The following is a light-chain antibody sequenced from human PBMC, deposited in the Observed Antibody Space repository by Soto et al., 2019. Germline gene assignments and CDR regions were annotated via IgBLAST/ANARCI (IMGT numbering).Light chain of an antibody. J-gene: IGKJ1*01. V-gene: IGKV3-15*01. CDR1: QNIYSN. CDR3: LQYHNLWA. CDR2: RAS. Sequence: IVMTQSPATLSVSPGERATLSCRASQNIYSNVAWYQQRPGQAPRLLIYRASTRATGIPARFSGSGSGTEFTLTISSLRSEDFTVYSCLQYHNLWAFGQGTKVDI.